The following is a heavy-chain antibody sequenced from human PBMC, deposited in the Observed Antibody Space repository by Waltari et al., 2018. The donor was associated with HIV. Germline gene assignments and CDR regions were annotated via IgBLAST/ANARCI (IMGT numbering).Heavy chain of an antibody. CDR2: INTFTKDT. D-gene: IGHD1-1*01. CDR1: GYLFSTHA. V-gene: IGHV1-18*01. Sequence: GTSLTMSCKTSGYLFSTHAISWVRWAPGRGLEWVGWINTFTKDTKSARSFQARVTMSSDPSTKTSYMQLTRLTSDDSAIYYCARDRDLKYDNGFALIYWGQGTLVSVSS. J-gene: IGHJ4*02. CDR3: ARDRDLKYDNGFALIY.